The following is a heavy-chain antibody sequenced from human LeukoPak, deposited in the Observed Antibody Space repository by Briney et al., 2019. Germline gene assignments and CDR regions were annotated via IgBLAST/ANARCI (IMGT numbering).Heavy chain of an antibody. Sequence: GGSLRLSCAASGFTFSSYWMSWVRQAPGKGLEWVANIKQDGSEKSYVDSVKGRFTSSRDNAKNSLYLQMNSLRAEDAAVYYCARNDDSGWHDAFDIWGQGTMVTVSS. CDR1: GFTFSSYW. D-gene: IGHD6-19*01. V-gene: IGHV3-7*01. CDR2: IKQDGSEK. J-gene: IGHJ3*02. CDR3: ARNDDSGWHDAFDI.